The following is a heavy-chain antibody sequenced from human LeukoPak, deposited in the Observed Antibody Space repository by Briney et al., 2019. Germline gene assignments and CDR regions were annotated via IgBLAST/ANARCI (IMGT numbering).Heavy chain of an antibody. CDR2: IYPGDSNT. D-gene: IGHD3-10*01. Sequence: GESLKISCKGSGYSFTIYWIGWARQMPGKGLEWMGLIYPGDSNTRYSPSFQGQVTMSADKSISTAYLQWSSLKAPDTAMYYCARRQSGSNPQAFDIWGQGTMVSVSS. CDR3: ARRQSGSNPQAFDI. J-gene: IGHJ3*02. V-gene: IGHV5-51*01. CDR1: GYSFTIYW.